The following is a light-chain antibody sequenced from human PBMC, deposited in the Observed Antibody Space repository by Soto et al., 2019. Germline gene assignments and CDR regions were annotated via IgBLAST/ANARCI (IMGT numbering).Light chain of an antibody. V-gene: IGKV1-8*01. CDR1: QGIRRS. CDR2: DAS. CDR3: QQYNNFSIS. Sequence: ALRMTQSPSTMSASAGDRVTITCRASQGIRRSLAWYQHKPGKAPSLLIYDASSLQGGVPSRFSGSGFGTDFTLTIIHLQSADFASYYFQQYNNFSISFGGGTTVDFK. J-gene: IGKJ3*01.